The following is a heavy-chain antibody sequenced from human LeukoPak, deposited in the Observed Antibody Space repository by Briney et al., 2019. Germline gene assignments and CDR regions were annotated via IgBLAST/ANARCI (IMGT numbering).Heavy chain of an antibody. D-gene: IGHD3-10*01. J-gene: IGHJ4*02. V-gene: IGHV1-46*01. CDR1: GYSFTSHY. CDR2: INPSGSST. CDR3: AILLWFGEGSSYYFDY. Sequence: ASVKVSCKASGYSFTSHYMHWVRQAPGQGLEWLGLINPSGSSTLYAQKFQGRVTMTRDMSTTTDYMELSSLRSEDTAVYYCAILLWFGEGSSYYFDYWGQGTLVTVSS.